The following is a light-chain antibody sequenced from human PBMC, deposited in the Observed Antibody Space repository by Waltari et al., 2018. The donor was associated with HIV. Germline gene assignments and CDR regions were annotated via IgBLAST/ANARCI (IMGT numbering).Light chain of an antibody. Sequence: SYELTQPPSVSVSPGQTARITCSGDALPKQYAYWYQQKSGQAPVLVIYEDSKRPSGIPERFSGSSSGTMATLTISGAQVEDEADYYCYSTDSSGNHSCVFGGGTKLTVL. J-gene: IGLJ2*01. CDR2: EDS. CDR3: YSTDSSGNHSCV. V-gene: IGLV3-10*01. CDR1: ALPKQY.